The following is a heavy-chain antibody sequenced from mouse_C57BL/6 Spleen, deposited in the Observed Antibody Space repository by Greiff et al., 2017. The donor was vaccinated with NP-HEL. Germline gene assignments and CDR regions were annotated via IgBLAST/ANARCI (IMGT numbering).Heavy chain of an antibody. CDR2: IDPSDSYT. CDR3: ARGGIDYYGSSYDYAMDY. J-gene: IGHJ4*01. V-gene: IGHV1-50*01. Sequence: VQLQQSGAELVKPGASVKLSCKASGYTFTSYWMQWVKQRPGQGLEWIGEIDPSDSYTNYNQKFKGKATLTVDTSSSTAYMQLSSLTSEDSAVYYCARGGIDYYGSSYDYAMDYWGQGTSVTVSS. CDR1: GYTFTSYW. D-gene: IGHD1-1*01.